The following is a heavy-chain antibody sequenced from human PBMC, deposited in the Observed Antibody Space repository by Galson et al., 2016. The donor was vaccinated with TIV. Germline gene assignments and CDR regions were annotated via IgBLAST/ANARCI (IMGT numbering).Heavy chain of an antibody. Sequence: QSGAEVKKPGESLKISCKGSGYSFTNYWVGWVRQMPGKGLEWMGIIYPGDSGTRYSPSFQGQVTISADKSINTAYLQWSSLKASDTAIYYCARHGWTVVTSSPFDLWGQGTLVTVSS. CDR1: GYSFTNYW. V-gene: IGHV5-51*01. CDR3: ARHGWTVVTSSPFDL. D-gene: IGHD3-22*01. CDR2: IYPGDSGT. J-gene: IGHJ4*02.